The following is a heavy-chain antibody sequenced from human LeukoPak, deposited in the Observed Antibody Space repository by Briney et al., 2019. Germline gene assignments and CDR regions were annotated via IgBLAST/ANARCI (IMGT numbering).Heavy chain of an antibody. Sequence: GESLKISCTGSRYSFTRYWIGWVRQMPGKGLEWMGISYPADSDIRYSPSFEGQVTISADKSITTAYLQWSGLTASDTAMYYCARGNSYGYRRFDYWGQGTLVTVSS. D-gene: IGHD5-18*01. CDR3: ARGNSYGYRRFDY. CDR2: SYPADSDI. V-gene: IGHV5-51*01. CDR1: RYSFTRYW. J-gene: IGHJ4*02.